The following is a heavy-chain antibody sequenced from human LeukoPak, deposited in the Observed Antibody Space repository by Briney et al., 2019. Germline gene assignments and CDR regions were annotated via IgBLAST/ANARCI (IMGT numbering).Heavy chain of an antibody. V-gene: IGHV1-8*03. D-gene: IGHD3-10*01. Sequence: ASVKVSCKASGYTFTSYDINWVRQATGQGLEWMGWVNPNSGNTGYAQKFQGRVTITRNTSISTAYMELSSLRSEDTAVYYCARVSVRGGHNWFDPWGQGTLVTVSS. CDR1: GYTFTSYD. J-gene: IGHJ5*02. CDR2: VNPNSGNT. CDR3: ARVSVRGGHNWFDP.